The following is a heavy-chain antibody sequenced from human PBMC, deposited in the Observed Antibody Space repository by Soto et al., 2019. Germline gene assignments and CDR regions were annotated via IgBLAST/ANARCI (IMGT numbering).Heavy chain of an antibody. CDR1: GGTFSSYA. CDR3: AGGRGYSYGESYYYYGMDV. Sequence: QVQLVQSGAEVKKPGSSVKVSCKASGGTFSSYAISWVRQAPGQGLEWMGGIIPIFGTANYAQKVQGRVTITADESTSTAYMELSSLRSEDTAVYYCAGGRGYSYGESYYYYGMDVWGQGTTVTVSS. J-gene: IGHJ6*02. D-gene: IGHD5-18*01. V-gene: IGHV1-69*01. CDR2: IIPIFGTA.